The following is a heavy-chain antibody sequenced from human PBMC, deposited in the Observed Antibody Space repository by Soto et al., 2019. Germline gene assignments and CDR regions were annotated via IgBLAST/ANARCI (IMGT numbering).Heavy chain of an antibody. V-gene: IGHV3-30-3*01. CDR3: ASDAFLYSRGADYDH. Sequence: QVRLVESGGGAVQPGDSLRLSCDASGLTFSPYALHWVRQAPGKGLEWVAFISYTGANQYYADSVKSRVTVSRDNPKNIATLQLTRLKPEDSAVYYCASDAFLYSRGADYDHWGQGTLVTVSS. CDR2: ISYTGANQ. J-gene: IGHJ4*02. D-gene: IGHD4-4*01. CDR1: GLTFSPYA.